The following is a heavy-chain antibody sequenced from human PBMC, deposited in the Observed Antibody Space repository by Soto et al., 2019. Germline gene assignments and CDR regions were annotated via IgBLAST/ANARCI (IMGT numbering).Heavy chain of an antibody. V-gene: IGHV4-59*01. J-gene: IGHJ4*02. CDR3: ARSSGHYSRFAY. D-gene: IGHD4-4*01. Sequence: SETLSLTCTVSGGSISSYYWSWIRQPPGKGLEWIGYIYYSGSTNYNPSLKSRVTISVDTSKNQFSLKLSSVTAADTVVYYCARSSGHYSRFAYWGQGTLVTVSS. CDR2: IYYSGST. CDR1: GGSISSYY.